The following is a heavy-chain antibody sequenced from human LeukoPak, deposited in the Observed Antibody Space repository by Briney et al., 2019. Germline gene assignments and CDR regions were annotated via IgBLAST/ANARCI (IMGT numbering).Heavy chain of an antibody. J-gene: IGHJ5*02. CDR2: MNPNSGNT. CDR1: VYTFTSYD. D-gene: IGHD6-6*01. CDR3: AKIGAAARRTPNPRWFDP. V-gene: IGHV1-8*01. Sequence: GASVKVSCKASVYTFTSYDINWVRQATGQGLEWMGWMNPNSGNTGYAQKLQGRVSMTWNTSISTAYMELSSLKSEDTAVYYCAKIGAAARRTPNPRWFDPWGQGTLVTVSS.